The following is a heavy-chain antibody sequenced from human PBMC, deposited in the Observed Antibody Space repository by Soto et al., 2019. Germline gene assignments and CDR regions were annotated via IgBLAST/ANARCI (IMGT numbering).Heavy chain of an antibody. CDR1: GGSFSPNY. Sequence: SETLSLTCRLSGGSFSPNYWGWFRQSPGKGLEWVGYIYYGGTTSYNPSLKSRVTISLETSKSHFSLRLNSVTAADTAVYYCARLGAFYQSLVPWGPGTLVTVSS. D-gene: IGHD3-3*02. V-gene: IGHV4-59*08. CDR3: ARLGAFYQSLVP. J-gene: IGHJ5*02. CDR2: IYYGGTT.